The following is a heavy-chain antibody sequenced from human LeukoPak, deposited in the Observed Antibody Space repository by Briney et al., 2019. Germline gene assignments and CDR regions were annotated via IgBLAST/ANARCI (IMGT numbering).Heavy chain of an antibody. CDR1: GYSFTDYY. Sequence: GASVKVSCKASGYSFTDYYMHWVRQAPGQGLEWMGWINPNSGGTNYAQKFQDRVTMTRDTSINTAYMELSGLRSDDTAVYYCASGNGDFYFDYWGQGTLVTVSS. CDR3: ASGNGDFYFDY. J-gene: IGHJ4*02. D-gene: IGHD4-17*01. CDR2: INPNSGGT. V-gene: IGHV1-2*02.